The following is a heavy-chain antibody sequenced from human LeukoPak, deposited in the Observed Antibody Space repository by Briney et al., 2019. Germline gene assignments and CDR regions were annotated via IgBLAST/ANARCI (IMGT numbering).Heavy chain of an antibody. V-gene: IGHV3-53*01. CDR1: GFTVSSNY. CDR3: ARGAGIAAAGAFDY. Sequence: GGSLRLSCAASGFTVSSNYMSWVRQAPGKGLEWASVIYSGGSTYYADSVKGRFTISRDNSKNTLYLQMNSLRAEDTAVYYCARGAGIAAAGAFDYWGQGTLVTVSS. J-gene: IGHJ4*02. D-gene: IGHD6-13*01. CDR2: IYSGGST.